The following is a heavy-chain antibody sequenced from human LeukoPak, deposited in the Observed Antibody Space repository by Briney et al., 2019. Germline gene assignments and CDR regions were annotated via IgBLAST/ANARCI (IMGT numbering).Heavy chain of an antibody. CDR1: GFTFSSYA. J-gene: IGHJ4*02. D-gene: IGHD5-12*01. V-gene: IGHV3-23*01. Sequence: PGGSLRLSCAASGFTFSSYAMSWVRQAPGKGLEWVSAISGSGGSTYYADSVKGRFTISRDNSKNTLYLQMNSLRAEDTAVSYCGGEMGGYDPTYYFDYWGQGTLVTVSS. CDR2: ISGSGGST. CDR3: GGEMGGYDPTYYFDY.